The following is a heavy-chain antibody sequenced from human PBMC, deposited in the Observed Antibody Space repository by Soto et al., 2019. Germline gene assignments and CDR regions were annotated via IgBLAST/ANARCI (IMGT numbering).Heavy chain of an antibody. Sequence: CAASGFTFSDYYMSWIRQAPGKGLEWVSYISSSGSTIYYADSVKGRFTISRDNAKNSLYLQMNSLRAEDTAVYYCARGGNYDSSGYRHFDYWGQGTLVTVSS. CDR2: ISSSGSTI. J-gene: IGHJ4*02. V-gene: IGHV3-11*01. D-gene: IGHD3-22*01. CDR1: GFTFSDYY. CDR3: ARGGNYDSSGYRHFDY.